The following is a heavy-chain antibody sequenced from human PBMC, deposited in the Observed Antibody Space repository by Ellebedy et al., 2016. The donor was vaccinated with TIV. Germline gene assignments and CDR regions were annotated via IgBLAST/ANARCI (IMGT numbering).Heavy chain of an antibody. CDR2: IGGSGGPI. V-gene: IGHV3-48*02. CDR3: ARDAWKYGVFWAFDI. Sequence: PGGSLRLSCAASGFTFSSYSMNWVRQAPGKGLEWLSYIGGSGGPIFYADSVKGRFTISRDNANNSLHLQMNSLRDEETAVYYCARDAWKYGVFWAFDIWGQGAVVTVSS. D-gene: IGHD1-7*01. CDR1: GFTFSSYS. J-gene: IGHJ3*02.